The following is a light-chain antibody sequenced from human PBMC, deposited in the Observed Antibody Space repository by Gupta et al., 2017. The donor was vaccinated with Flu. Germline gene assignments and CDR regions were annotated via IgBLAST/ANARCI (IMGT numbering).Light chain of an antibody. V-gene: IGLV3-21*02. CDR1: NIGGKS. CDR3: QVWDSSSGRV. J-gene: IGLJ3*02. Sequence: SSGLTQPPSVSVAPGQTASITCGGNNIGGKSVHWYLQKSGQAPVLVVHDDDDRPPGIPDRFSGSKSGNTATLTLSRVEAGDEADYYCQVWDSSSGRVFGGGTKLTVL. CDR2: DDD.